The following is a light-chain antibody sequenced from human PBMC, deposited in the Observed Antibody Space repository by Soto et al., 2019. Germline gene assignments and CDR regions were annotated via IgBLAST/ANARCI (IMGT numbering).Light chain of an antibody. J-gene: IGLJ1*01. CDR1: SSDVGGYNY. CDR3: SSYTSSRIDYV. CDR2: EVS. V-gene: IGLV2-14*01. Sequence: QSALTQPASVSGSPVQSITISCTGTSSDVGGYNYVSWYQQHPGKAPKLMIYEVSNRPSGVSNRFSGSKSGNTASLTISGLQAEDEADYYCSSYTSSRIDYVFGTGTKLTVL.